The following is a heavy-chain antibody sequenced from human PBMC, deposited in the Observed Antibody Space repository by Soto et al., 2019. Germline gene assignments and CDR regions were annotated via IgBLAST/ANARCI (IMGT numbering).Heavy chain of an antibody. CDR1: VFSLSTSGVG. D-gene: IGHD3-3*01. J-gene: IGHJ4*02. CDR2: IYWDDDK. Sequence: SGPTLVNPTQTLTLTCTFSVFSLSTSGVGVGWIRQPPGKALEWLALIYWDDDKRYSPSLKSRLTITKDTSKNQVVLTMTNMDPVDTATYYCAHRGAPNTIFGVFHSFYYFDYWAQGPLVTVPS. CDR3: AHRGAPNTIFGVFHSFYYFDY. V-gene: IGHV2-5*02.